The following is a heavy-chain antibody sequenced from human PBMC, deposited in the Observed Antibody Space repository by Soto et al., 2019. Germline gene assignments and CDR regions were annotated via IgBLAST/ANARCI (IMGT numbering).Heavy chain of an antibody. CDR3: ARDALGDWYFDL. CDR1: GFTFSSYD. J-gene: IGHJ2*01. D-gene: IGHD3-10*01. V-gene: IGHV3-13*01. Sequence: EVQLVESGGGLVQPGGSLRLSCAASGFTFSSYDMHWVRQATGKGLEWVSAIGTAGDTYYPGSVKGRFTISRENAKNSLYLRMNSLRAGDTAVYYCARDALGDWYFDLWGRGTLVTVSS. CDR2: IGTAGDT.